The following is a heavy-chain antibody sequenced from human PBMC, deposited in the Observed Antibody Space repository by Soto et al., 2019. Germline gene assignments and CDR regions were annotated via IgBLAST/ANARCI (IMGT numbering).Heavy chain of an antibody. V-gene: IGHV3-23*01. Sequence: EVQLLESGGGLVQPGGSLRLSCAASGFTFSSYAMSWVRQAPGKGLEWVSTMSGSGGYTYYADSVEGRFAISRDNSKNTLLLQMADLRAEDTAVYYCATFIFCTSTSCYGREGGFWGQGTLVTVSS. CDR2: MSGSGGYT. D-gene: IGHD2-2*01. CDR3: ATFIFCTSTSCYGREGGF. CDR1: GFTFSSYA. J-gene: IGHJ4*02.